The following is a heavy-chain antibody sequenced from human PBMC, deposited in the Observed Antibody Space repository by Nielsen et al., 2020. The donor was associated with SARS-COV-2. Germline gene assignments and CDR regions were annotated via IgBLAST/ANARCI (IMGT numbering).Heavy chain of an antibody. CDR2: ISYDGSNK. V-gene: IGHV3-30-3*01. J-gene: IGHJ3*02. CDR3: ASTNDAFDI. Sequence: GESLKISCAASGFTFSSYAMHWVRQAPGKGLEWVAVISYDGSNKYYADSVKGRFTISRDNSKNTLYLQMNSLRAEDTAVYYCASTNDAFDIWGQGTMVTVSS. CDR1: GFTFSSYA.